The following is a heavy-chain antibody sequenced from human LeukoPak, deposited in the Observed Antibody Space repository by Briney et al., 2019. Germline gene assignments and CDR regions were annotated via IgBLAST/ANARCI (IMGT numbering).Heavy chain of an antibody. CDR1: GGTFSSYA. CDR2: IIPIFGTA. Sequence: GSSVKVSCKASGGTFSSYAISWVRQAPGQGLEWMGGIIPIFGTANYAQKFQGRVTITADESTSTAYMELSSLRSEDTAVYYCARGAAEWEPLGPFDYWGQGTLVTVSS. D-gene: IGHD1-26*01. CDR3: ARGAAEWEPLGPFDY. J-gene: IGHJ4*02. V-gene: IGHV1-69*01.